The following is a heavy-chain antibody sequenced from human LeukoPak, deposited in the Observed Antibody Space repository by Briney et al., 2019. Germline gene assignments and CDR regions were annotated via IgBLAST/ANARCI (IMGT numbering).Heavy chain of an antibody. J-gene: IGHJ4*02. Sequence: GASVKVSCKTSGYTFTSYAMHWVRQAPGQRLEWMGWINAGNGNTKYSQKFQGRVTITRDTSASTAYMELSSLRSEDTAVYYCARVLYSGYDWGVGDYFDYWGQGTLVTVSS. CDR1: GYTFTSYA. CDR2: INAGNGNT. CDR3: ARVLYSGYDWGVGDYFDY. V-gene: IGHV1-3*01. D-gene: IGHD5-12*01.